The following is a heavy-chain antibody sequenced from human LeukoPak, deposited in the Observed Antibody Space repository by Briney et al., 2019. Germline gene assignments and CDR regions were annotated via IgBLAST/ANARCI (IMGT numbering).Heavy chain of an antibody. J-gene: IGHJ5*02. V-gene: IGHV4-39*01. D-gene: IGHD2-21*02. Sequence: SETLSLTCTVSGGSITGSTYYWAWFRQPPGKGLEWIGSLYHTGSTYYSPSLKSRVSLFLGTSKSQFSLKVTSVTAADTAVYYCARRSGDWAVNWFDPWGQGTLVSVSS. CDR1: GGSITGSTYY. CDR2: LYHTGST. CDR3: ARRSGDWAVNWFDP.